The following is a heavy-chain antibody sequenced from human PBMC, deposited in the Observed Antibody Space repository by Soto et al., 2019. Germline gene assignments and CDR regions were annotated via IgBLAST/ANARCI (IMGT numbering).Heavy chain of an antibody. CDR2: IDYSGNT. CDR1: GASISSSGYY. CDR3: AGQPIQLERLGYYYYMDV. Sequence: SETLSLTCTVSGASISSSGYYWGWIRQPPGRGLEWIGSIDYSGNTYYNLSLRSRVTVSVDTSKNQFSLDLRYVTAADTAVYYCAGQPIQLERLGYYYYMDVWGKGTTVTVSS. J-gene: IGHJ6*03. D-gene: IGHD1-1*01. V-gene: IGHV4-39*01.